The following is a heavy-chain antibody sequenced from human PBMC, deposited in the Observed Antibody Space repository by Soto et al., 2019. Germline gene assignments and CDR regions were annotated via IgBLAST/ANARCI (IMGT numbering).Heavy chain of an antibody. V-gene: IGHV4-59*01. J-gene: IGHJ4*02. CDR3: ARYTIYYYDSSGFDY. CDR1: GGSISSYY. Sequence: SETLSLTCTVSGGSISSYYLSWVRQPPGKGLEWIGYIYYSGSTNYNPSLKSRVTISVDTSKNQFPLKLSSVTAADTAVYYCARYTIYYYDSSGFDYWGQGTLVTVSS. CDR2: IYYSGST. D-gene: IGHD3-22*01.